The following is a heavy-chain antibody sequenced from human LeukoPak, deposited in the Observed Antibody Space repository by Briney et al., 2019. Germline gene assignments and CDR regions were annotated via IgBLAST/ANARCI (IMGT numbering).Heavy chain of an antibody. J-gene: IGHJ5*01. CDR2: TSPDGNEK. D-gene: IGHD3-22*01. CDR3: FTGSAYYYDS. Sequence: PGGSLRLSCAASGFTFSRYAMHWARQAPGKGLEWVAVTSPDGNEKYYADSVKGRFTISRDNSKNTVFLQMNSLSTEDTAVYSCFTGSAYYYDSWGQGTLVTVSS. V-gene: IGHV3-30*01. CDR1: GFTFSRYA.